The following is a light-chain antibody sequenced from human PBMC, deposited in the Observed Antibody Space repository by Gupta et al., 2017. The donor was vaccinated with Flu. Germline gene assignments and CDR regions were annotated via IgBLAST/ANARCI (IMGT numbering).Light chain of an antibody. V-gene: IGKV2D-30*01. CDR2: LVS. CDR3: KQGKHCTWA. J-gene: IGKJ1*01. CDR1: QSRVYSDRSSC. Sequence: PAVGVSITSQSRVYSDRSSCLHWYHQKPGKAPKLLIYLVSRWECGVPYRFSGSGSGTDFTLRISRVEADDVGLYYCKQGKHCTWAFGQGTKVEIK.